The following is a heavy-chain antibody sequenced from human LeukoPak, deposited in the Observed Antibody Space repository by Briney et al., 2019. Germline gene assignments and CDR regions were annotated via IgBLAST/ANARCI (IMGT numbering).Heavy chain of an antibody. CDR2: ISDSGTT. V-gene: IGHV4-34*01. D-gene: IGHD4-11*01. CDR1: IESFSGYH. CDR3: ARANDYGNPLPRYVDV. J-gene: IGHJ6*03. Sequence: PSETLSLTCAVYIESFSGYHWNWIRQTPGKGLEWIGEISDSGTTNINPSLRRRVSLSIDTSKNQFSLDMRSMTAADTAVYYCARANDYGNPLPRYVDVWGKGTTVTVSS.